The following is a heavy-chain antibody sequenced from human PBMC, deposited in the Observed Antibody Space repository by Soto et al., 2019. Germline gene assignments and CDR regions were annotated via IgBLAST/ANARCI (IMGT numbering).Heavy chain of an antibody. CDR3: AREGLVLVPTTVNSDYYYYAMDV. CDR2: IITRSGTS. V-gene: IGHV1-69*12. CDR1: GDTFSTYT. D-gene: IGHD2-2*01. Sequence: QVQLVQSGAEVKKPGSSVKVSCKASGDTFSTYTITWMRQAPGQGLEWMGGIITRSGTSNYVQKFQGRVTTTADESTNTAYLELSSLRSEDTAVYYCAREGLVLVPTTVNSDYYYYAMDVWGQGTTVTVSS. J-gene: IGHJ6*02.